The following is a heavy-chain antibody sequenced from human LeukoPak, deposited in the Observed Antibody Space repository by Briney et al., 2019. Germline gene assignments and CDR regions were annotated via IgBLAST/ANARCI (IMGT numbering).Heavy chain of an antibody. D-gene: IGHD1-26*01. Sequence: ASVKVSCKASGYTFTGYYMHWVRQAPGQGLEWMGWINPNSGGTNYAQKFQGRVIMTRDTSISTAYMELSRLRSDDTALYYCARSEGGYQNFDPWGQGTLVTVSS. CDR3: ARSEGGYQNFDP. CDR1: GYTFTGYY. V-gene: IGHV1-2*02. J-gene: IGHJ5*02. CDR2: INPNSGGT.